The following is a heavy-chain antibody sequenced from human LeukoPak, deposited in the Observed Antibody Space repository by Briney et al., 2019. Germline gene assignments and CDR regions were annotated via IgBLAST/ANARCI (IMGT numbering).Heavy chain of an antibody. D-gene: IGHD4-17*01. CDR2: ISYGDTYT. J-gene: IGHJ4*02. Sequence: GWSLRLSCAASGFTFNSWAMSWGRQPRGEGLEWVSTISYGDTYTYYGDSLKGRFTISRDNSKNTLFLQMNSLRAEDTAVYYCAKGRGYGDYGVFDYWGQGTLVTVSS. CDR1: GFTFNSWA. CDR3: AKGRGYGDYGVFDY. V-gene: IGHV3-23*01.